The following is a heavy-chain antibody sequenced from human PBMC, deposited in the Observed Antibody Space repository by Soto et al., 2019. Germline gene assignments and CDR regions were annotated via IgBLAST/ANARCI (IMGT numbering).Heavy chain of an antibody. J-gene: IGHJ4*02. V-gene: IGHV1-69*13. CDR2: IIPIFGKA. CDR1: GGTFRNYA. Sequence: ASVKVSCKASGGTFRNYAFSWVRQAPGQGLEWMGGIIPIFGKANYEQRFQGRLTITADESTSTAYMELNSLRSEDTAVYFCARDLYVNWYYPLDSWGQGTLVTVSS. D-gene: IGHD1-7*01. CDR3: ARDLYVNWYYPLDS.